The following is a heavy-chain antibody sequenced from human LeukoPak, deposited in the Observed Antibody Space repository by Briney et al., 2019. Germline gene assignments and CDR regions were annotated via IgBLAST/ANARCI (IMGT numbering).Heavy chain of an antibody. Sequence: GGSLRLSCAASGFTFSSYSMNWVRQAPGKGLEWVSSISSSSSYIYYADSVKGRFTISRDNAKNSLYLQMNSLRAEDTAVYYCARDGQLERRFDYWGQGTLVTVSS. D-gene: IGHD1-1*01. V-gene: IGHV3-21*01. CDR1: GFTFSSYS. J-gene: IGHJ4*02. CDR3: ARDGQLERRFDY. CDR2: ISSSSSYI.